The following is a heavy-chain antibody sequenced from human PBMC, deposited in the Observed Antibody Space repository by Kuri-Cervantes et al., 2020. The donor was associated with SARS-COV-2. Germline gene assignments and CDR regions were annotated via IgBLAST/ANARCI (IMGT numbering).Heavy chain of an antibody. V-gene: IGHV4-39*01. J-gene: IGHJ5*02. D-gene: IGHD2-2*01. CDR1: GGSISSSSYY. Sequence: SETLSLTCTVSGGSISSSSYYWGWIRQPPGKGLEWIGSIYYSGSTYYNPSLKGRVTISVDTSKNQFSLKLSSVTAADTAVYYCARVGVCCSSTSCYPNWFDPWGQGTLVTVSS. CDR2: IYYSGST. CDR3: ARVGVCCSSTSCYPNWFDP.